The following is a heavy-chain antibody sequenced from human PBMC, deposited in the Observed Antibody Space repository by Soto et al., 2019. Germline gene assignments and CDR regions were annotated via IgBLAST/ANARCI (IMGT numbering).Heavy chain of an antibody. J-gene: IGHJ4*02. V-gene: IGHV1-8*01. CDR2: MNPNSGNT. D-gene: IGHD6-13*01. Sequence: ASVKVSCKASGYTFTSYDINWVRQATGQGLEWMGWMNPNSGNTGYVQKFQGRVTMTRDTSTSTVYMELSSLRSEDTAVYYCARDIAAAGSVYFDYWGQGTLVTVSS. CDR3: ARDIAAAGSVYFDY. CDR1: GYTFTSYD.